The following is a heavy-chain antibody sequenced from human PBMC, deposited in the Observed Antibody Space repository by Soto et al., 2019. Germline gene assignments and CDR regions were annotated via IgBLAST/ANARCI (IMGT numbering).Heavy chain of an antibody. Sequence: QVQLQESGPGLVKPWETLSLTCSVSGASFSSYYWSWIRQPPGKGLEWIAYINFSGSTNYNPSLKSRVTISLDTSKTQFSLKLTSVTAADTAVYYCARVAGDESSGYYFRFGYWGQGTLVTVSS. D-gene: IGHD3-22*01. CDR3: ARVAGDESSGYYFRFGY. J-gene: IGHJ4*02. V-gene: IGHV4-59*01. CDR1: GASFSSYY. CDR2: INFSGST.